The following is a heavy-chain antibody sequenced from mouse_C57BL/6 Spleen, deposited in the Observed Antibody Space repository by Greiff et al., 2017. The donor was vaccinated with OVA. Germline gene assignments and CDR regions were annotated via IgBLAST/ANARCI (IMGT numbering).Heavy chain of an antibody. Sequence: EVNVVESGGGLVQPGGSLSLSCAASGFTFTDYYISWVRQPPGKALEWLGFIRNKANGYTTEYSASVKGRFTISRDNSQSILYLQMNALRAEDSATYYSARSGLYAMDYWGQGTSVTVSS. CDR3: ARSGLYAMDY. CDR1: GFTFTDYY. J-gene: IGHJ4*01. V-gene: IGHV7-3*01. CDR2: IRNKANGYTT.